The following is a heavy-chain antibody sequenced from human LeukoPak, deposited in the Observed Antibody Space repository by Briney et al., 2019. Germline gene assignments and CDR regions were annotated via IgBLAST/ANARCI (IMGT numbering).Heavy chain of an antibody. CDR3: ARDKGGYGAALYYYYMDV. CDR1: GGSISSHY. Sequence: SETLSLTCTVSGGSISSHYWSWIRQPPGKGLEWIGYIYYSGSTNYNPSLKSRVTISVDTSKNQFSLKLSSVTAADTAVYYCARDKGGYGAALYYYYMDVWGKGTTVTVSS. J-gene: IGHJ6*03. D-gene: IGHD4/OR15-4a*01. CDR2: IYYSGST. V-gene: IGHV4-59*11.